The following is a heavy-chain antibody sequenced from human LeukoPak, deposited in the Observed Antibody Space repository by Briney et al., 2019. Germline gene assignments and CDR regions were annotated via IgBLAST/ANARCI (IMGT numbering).Heavy chain of an antibody. D-gene: IGHD2-2*01. J-gene: IGHJ6*04. Sequence: TLSLTCTVSGGSISSGGYYWSWIRQHPGKGLEWIGYIYYGGSTYYNPSLKSRVTISVDTSKNQFSLKLSSVTAADTAVYYCARERCSSTSCYYYYGMDVWGKGTTVTVSS. CDR2: IYYGGST. V-gene: IGHV4-31*03. CDR3: ARERCSSTSCYYYYGMDV. CDR1: GGSISSGGYY.